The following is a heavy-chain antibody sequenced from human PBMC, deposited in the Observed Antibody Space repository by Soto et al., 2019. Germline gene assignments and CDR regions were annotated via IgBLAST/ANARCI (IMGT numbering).Heavy chain of an antibody. D-gene: IGHD1-7*01. V-gene: IGHV3-48*03. J-gene: IGHJ4*02. Sequence: GGSLRLSCAASGFTFSSYEMNWVRQAPGKGLEWVSYISSSGSTIYYADSVKGRFTISRDNAKNSLYLQMNSLRAEDTAVYYCARDLNWNYAVNNDYWGQGTLVTVSS. CDR2: ISSSGSTI. CDR1: GFTFSSYE. CDR3: ARDLNWNYAVNNDY.